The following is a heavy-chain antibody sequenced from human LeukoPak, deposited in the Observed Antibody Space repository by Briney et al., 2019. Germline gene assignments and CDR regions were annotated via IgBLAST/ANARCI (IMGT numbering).Heavy chain of an antibody. Sequence: RGRSLRLSCAASGFTFSSYAMSWVRQAPGKGLEWVSAISGSGGSTYYADSVKGRFTISRDNSKNTLYLQMNSLRAEDTAVYYCAKALLTGYCSSTSCYAPGAFDIWGQGTMVTVSS. V-gene: IGHV3-23*01. CDR2: ISGSGGST. CDR3: AKALLTGYCSSTSCYAPGAFDI. CDR1: GFTFSSYA. D-gene: IGHD2-2*01. J-gene: IGHJ3*02.